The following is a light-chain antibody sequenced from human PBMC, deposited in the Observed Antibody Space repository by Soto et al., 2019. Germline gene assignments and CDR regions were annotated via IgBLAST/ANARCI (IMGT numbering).Light chain of an antibody. CDR2: DAS. CDR3: QQYSRFPQT. CDR1: QSDVNSY. V-gene: IGKV3-20*01. J-gene: IGKJ2*01. Sequence: EIVLTQFPGTLSMSPGDRVTLSCRASQSDVNSYLAWYQQKPGQAPRLVIFDASRRPTGIPDRFSGSRSGTDFTLTISRLEPEDFAVYYCQQYSRFPQTFGQGTKLDLK.